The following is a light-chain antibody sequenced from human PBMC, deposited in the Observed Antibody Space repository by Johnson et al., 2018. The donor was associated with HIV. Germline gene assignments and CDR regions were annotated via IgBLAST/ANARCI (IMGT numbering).Light chain of an antibody. Sequence: QSVLTQPPSVSAAPGQKVTISCSRNYSNFGNNYVSWYQQLPGTAPKLLIYENNKRPSGIPDRFSGSKSGTSATLGITGLQTGDEADYYGATWVGSLTIGGVFGTGTKVTVL. CDR3: ATWVGSLTIGGV. CDR2: ENN. CDR1: YSNFGNNY. V-gene: IGLV1-51*02. J-gene: IGLJ1*01.